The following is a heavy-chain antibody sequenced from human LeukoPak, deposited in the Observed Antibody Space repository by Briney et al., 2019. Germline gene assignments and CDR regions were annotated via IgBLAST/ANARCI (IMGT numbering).Heavy chain of an antibody. Sequence: GRSLRLSCAASGFTFSSYGMHWVRQAPGKGLEWVAVISYDGSNKYYADSVKGRFTISRDNSKNTLYLQMNSLRAEDTAVYYCARDPTDYDSSGYYAYWGQGTLVTVSS. CDR2: ISYDGSNK. D-gene: IGHD3-22*01. CDR1: GFTFSSYG. J-gene: IGHJ4*02. V-gene: IGHV3-30*03. CDR3: ARDPTDYDSSGYYAY.